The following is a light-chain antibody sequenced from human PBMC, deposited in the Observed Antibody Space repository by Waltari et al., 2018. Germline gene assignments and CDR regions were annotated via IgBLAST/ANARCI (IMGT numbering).Light chain of an antibody. CDR1: QIVSSNY. Sequence: EIVLTQSPGTLSLSPGERATLSCRASQIVSSNYLAWHQQKPGRAPRLLIYGASSRATGIPDRFSGSGTGTDFTLTISRLEPEDFAVYYCPQYGGSTGTFGQWTKVEIK. V-gene: IGKV3-20*01. J-gene: IGKJ1*01. CDR2: GAS. CDR3: PQYGGSTGT.